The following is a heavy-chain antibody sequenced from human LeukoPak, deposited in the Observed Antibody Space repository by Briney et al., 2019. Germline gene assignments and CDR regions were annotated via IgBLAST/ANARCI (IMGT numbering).Heavy chain of an antibody. CDR1: GFTFSSNW. D-gene: IGHD3-10*01. CDR3: ARDMIRGVVNN. CDR2: INPSGSFT. Sequence: GGSLRLSCAASGFTFSSNWMHWVRQVPGKGLVWVSLINPSGSFTTYADSVKGQFTISRDNAKNRLYMQMNSLRVEDTAVYYCARDMIRGVVNNWGQGALVTVSS. J-gene: IGHJ4*02. V-gene: IGHV3-74*01.